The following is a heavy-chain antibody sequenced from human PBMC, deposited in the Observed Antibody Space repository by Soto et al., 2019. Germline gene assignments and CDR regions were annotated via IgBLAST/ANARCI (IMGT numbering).Heavy chain of an antibody. D-gene: IGHD3-10*01. Sequence: QVQLVQSGVELKKPGASVKVSCKASGYTFTSYGISWVRQAPGQGLEWMGWISAYNGNTNYAQKLKGRVTMTTDTSTSTASMELRSLRSDYTAVYYCARSPYGSGSYYRYWGQGTLVTVSS. CDR2: ISAYNGNT. J-gene: IGHJ4*02. CDR1: GYTFTSYG. V-gene: IGHV1-18*01. CDR3: ARSPYGSGSYYRY.